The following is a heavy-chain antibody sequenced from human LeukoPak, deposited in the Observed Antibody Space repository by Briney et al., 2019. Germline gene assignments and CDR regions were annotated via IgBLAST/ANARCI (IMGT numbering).Heavy chain of an antibody. D-gene: IGHD2-15*01. Sequence: SETLSLTCTVSGGSISSYYWNWIRQPPGKGLEWIGYIYYSGSTNYNPSLKSRVTISVDTSKNQFSLKLSSVTAADTAVYYCAKSSGANGSFFDYWGQGTLVTVSS. V-gene: IGHV4-59*01. J-gene: IGHJ4*02. CDR2: IYYSGST. CDR3: AKSSGANGSFFDY. CDR1: GGSISSYY.